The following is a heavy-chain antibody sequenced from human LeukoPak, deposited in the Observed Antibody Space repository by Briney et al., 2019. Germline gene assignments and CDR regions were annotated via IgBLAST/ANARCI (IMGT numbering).Heavy chain of an antibody. Sequence: GESLKISCKVSGYSFTSYWIGWVRQMPGKGLEWMGIIYPGDSDTRYSPSFQGQVTISADKSISTGYLQWSSLKASDTAMYYCARHQRGSSWYHVFFDIWGQGTMVTVSS. J-gene: IGHJ3*02. CDR3: ARHQRGSSWYHVFFDI. CDR1: GYSFTSYW. D-gene: IGHD6-13*01. V-gene: IGHV5-51*01. CDR2: IYPGDSDT.